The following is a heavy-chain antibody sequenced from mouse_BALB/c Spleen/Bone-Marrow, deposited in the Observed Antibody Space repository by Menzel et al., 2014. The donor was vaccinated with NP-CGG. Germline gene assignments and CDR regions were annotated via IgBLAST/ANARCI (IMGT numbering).Heavy chain of an antibody. CDR3: VKDGNPFDC. CDR1: GYSFTNYW. V-gene: IGHV1-74*01. Sequence: VKLMESGAELVRPGASVKLSCKASGYSFTNYWMNWVKQRPGQGLEWIGMIHPSDSVIRLNQNFKDKATLTVDKSSSTAYMQLSSPTSEDSAVYYCVKDGNPFDCWGQGTTLTVSS. J-gene: IGHJ2*01. CDR2: IHPSDSVI. D-gene: IGHD2-1*01.